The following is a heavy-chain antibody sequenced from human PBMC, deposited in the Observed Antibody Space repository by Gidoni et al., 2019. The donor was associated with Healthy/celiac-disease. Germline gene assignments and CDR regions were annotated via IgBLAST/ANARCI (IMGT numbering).Heavy chain of an antibody. J-gene: IGHJ4*02. CDR2: IYTSGST. Sequence: QVQLQESGPGLVTPSQTLSLTCTVSGGSISSGSYYWSWIRQPAGKGLEWIGRIYTSGSTNYNPSLKSRVTMSVDTSKNQFSLKLSSVTAADTAVYYCASGPPKQLGSTFDYWGQGTLVTVSS. CDR3: ASGPPKQLGSTFDY. V-gene: IGHV4-61*02. D-gene: IGHD6-13*01. CDR1: GGSISSGSYY.